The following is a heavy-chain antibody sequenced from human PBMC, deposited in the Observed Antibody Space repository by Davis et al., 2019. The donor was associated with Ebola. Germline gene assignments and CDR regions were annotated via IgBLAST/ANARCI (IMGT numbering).Heavy chain of an antibody. CDR2: INGDGSRT. V-gene: IGHV3-74*01. D-gene: IGHD1-26*01. CDR3: AKDDYHSGSPFDY. Sequence: HTGGSLRLSCAASGFTFRSHWMHWVRQVPGKGLVWVSRINGDGSRTTYADSVKGRFTISRDNAKNTLYLQMNSLRAEDTAVYYCAKDDYHSGSPFDYWGQGTLVTVSS. CDR1: GFTFRSHW. J-gene: IGHJ4*02.